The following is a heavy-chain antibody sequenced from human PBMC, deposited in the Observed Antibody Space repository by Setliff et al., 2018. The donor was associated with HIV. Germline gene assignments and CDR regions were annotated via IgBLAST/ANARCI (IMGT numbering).Heavy chain of an antibody. J-gene: IGHJ4*02. CDR3: VRHADFWTSPRGYYLDS. CDR1: GGSISSETSY. CDR2: ISYSGNT. V-gene: IGHV4-39*01. D-gene: IGHD3-3*01. Sequence: ETLSLTCTVSGGSISSETSYWGWIRQSPGKGLEWLGSISYSGNTYYNPSLKSRVTISVDTSKDQFSLKVTSVTAADTAIFYCVRHADFWTSPRGYYLDSWGQGTLVTVSS.